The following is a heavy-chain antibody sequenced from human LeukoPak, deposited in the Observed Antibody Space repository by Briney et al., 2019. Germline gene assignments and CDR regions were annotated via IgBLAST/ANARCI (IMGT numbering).Heavy chain of an antibody. CDR1: GFTFSSYS. Sequence: GGSLRLSCAASGFTFSSYSMNWVRQAPGKGLEWVSSISSSSSYIYYADSVKGRFTISRDNAKNSLYLQMNSLRAEDTAVYYLGEGRGGMVRGVFDYWGQGTLVTVSS. J-gene: IGHJ4*02. CDR3: GEGRGGMVRGVFDY. CDR2: ISSSSSYI. D-gene: IGHD3-10*01. V-gene: IGHV3-21*01.